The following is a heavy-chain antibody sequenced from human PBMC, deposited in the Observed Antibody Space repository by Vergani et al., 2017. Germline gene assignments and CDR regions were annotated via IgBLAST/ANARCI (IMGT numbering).Heavy chain of an antibody. V-gene: IGHV3-33*08. Sequence: QVQLVESGGGVVQPGRSLRLSCAASGFTFSSYAMHWVRQAPGKGLEWVAVIWYDGSNKYYADSVKGRFTISRDNSKNTLYLQMNSMRAEDPAVYYCAREDSSGYYLYYFDYWGQGTLVTVSS. CDR1: GFTFSSYA. CDR3: AREDSSGYYLYYFDY. CDR2: IWYDGSNK. D-gene: IGHD3-22*01. J-gene: IGHJ4*02.